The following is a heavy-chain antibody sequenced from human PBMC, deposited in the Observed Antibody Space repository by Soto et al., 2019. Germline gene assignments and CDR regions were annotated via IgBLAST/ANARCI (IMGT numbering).Heavy chain of an antibody. Sequence: PEGTMRRSCAASGFTLSSYWMHWVRQAPGKGLVWVSRINSDGSSTSYADSVKGRFTISRDNAKNTLYLQLNSLISEATAVYYCARVPGPGLTVNYYYGMDVWGQGTTVTVSS. V-gene: IGHV3-74*01. CDR3: ARVPGPGLTVNYYYGMDV. D-gene: IGHD4-17*01. J-gene: IGHJ6*02. CDR2: INSDGSST. CDR1: GFTLSSYW.